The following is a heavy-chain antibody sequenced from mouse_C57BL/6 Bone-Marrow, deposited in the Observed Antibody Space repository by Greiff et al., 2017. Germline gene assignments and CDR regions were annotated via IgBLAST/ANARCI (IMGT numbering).Heavy chain of an antibody. CDR3: AREGYDYPWLAY. Sequence: QVQLQQPGAELVMPGASVKLSCKASGYTFTSYWMHWVKQRPGQGLEWIGVIDPSDSYTNYNQKFKGKSTLTVDKSSSTAYMQLSSLTSEDSAVYYCAREGYDYPWLAYWGQGTLVTVSA. J-gene: IGHJ3*01. CDR2: IDPSDSYT. D-gene: IGHD2-4*01. CDR1: GYTFTSYW. V-gene: IGHV1-69*01.